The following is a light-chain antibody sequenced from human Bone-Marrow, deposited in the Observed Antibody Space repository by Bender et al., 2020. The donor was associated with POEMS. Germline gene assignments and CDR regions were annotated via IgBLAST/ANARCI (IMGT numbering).Light chain of an antibody. CDR3: SSYAGSHNLV. CDR1: SSNIGAHA. V-gene: IGLV1-44*01. Sequence: QSVLTQPPSASGTPGQRVTISCSGGSSNIGAHAVNWYQHLPGTAPKLLIYSSHRRPSEVPDHFSGSKSGNTASLTVSGLQTEDEADYYCSSYAGSHNLVFGRGTRVTVL. CDR2: SSH. J-gene: IGLJ3*02.